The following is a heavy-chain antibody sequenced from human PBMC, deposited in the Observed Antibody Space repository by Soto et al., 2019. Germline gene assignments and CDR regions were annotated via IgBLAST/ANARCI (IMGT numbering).Heavy chain of an antibody. V-gene: IGHV4-34*01. CDR1: GGSFSGYY. Sequence: SETLSLTCAVYGGSFSGYYWSWIRQPPGKGLEWIGEINHRGSTNYNPSLKSRVTISVDTSKNQFSLKLSSVTAADTAVYYCARVGRELRYFGLFYYMDVWGKGTTVTVSS. J-gene: IGHJ6*03. CDR3: ARVGRELRYFGLFYYMDV. D-gene: IGHD3-9*01. CDR2: INHRGST.